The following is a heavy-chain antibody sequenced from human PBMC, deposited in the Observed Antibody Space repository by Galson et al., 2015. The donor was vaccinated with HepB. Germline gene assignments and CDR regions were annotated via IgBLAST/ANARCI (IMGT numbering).Heavy chain of an antibody. J-gene: IGHJ6*02. V-gene: IGHV5-51*01. D-gene: IGHD3-10*01. CDR2: TNPDDSDT. Sequence: QSGAEVKKPGESLTISCEGSGYSFTSYWIGWVRQMPGKGLEWMGITNPDDSDTRYSPSFQGQVTISADKSISTAYLQWSSLKASDTAMYYCGRHYDPYGPHYGMDVWGQGTTVTVSS. CDR1: GYSFTSYW. CDR3: GRHYDPYGPHYGMDV.